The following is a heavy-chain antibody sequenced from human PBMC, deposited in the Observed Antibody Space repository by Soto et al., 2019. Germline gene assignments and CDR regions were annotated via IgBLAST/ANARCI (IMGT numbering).Heavy chain of an antibody. V-gene: IGHV4-59*01. J-gene: IGHJ5*02. CDR2: ISYTGST. Sequence: SETLSLTCTVSGGSISSYYWSWIRQPPGKGLEWIGYISYTGSTNYNPSLRSRVTMSVDTSKNQFSLRLSSVTAADTALYYCARDRLASTGWPEAWGQGTLVTVSS. CDR3: ARDRLASTGWPEA. D-gene: IGHD3-3*02. CDR1: GGSISSYY.